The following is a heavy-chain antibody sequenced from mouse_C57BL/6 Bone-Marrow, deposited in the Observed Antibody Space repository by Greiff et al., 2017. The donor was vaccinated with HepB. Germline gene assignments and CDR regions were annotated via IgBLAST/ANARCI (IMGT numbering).Heavy chain of an antibody. Sequence: QVQLQQPGAELVKPGASVKMSCKASGYTFTSYWITWVKQRPGQGLEWIGDIYPGSGSTNYNEKFKSKATLTVDTSSSTAYMQLSSLTSEDSAVYDCARAPYYGSSYDYAMDYWGQGTSVTVSS. D-gene: IGHD1-1*01. CDR2: IYPGSGST. J-gene: IGHJ4*01. V-gene: IGHV1-55*01. CDR1: GYTFTSYW. CDR3: ARAPYYGSSYDYAMDY.